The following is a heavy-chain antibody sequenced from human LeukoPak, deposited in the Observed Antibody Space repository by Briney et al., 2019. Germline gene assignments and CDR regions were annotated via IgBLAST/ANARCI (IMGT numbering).Heavy chain of an antibody. Sequence: GESLKISCKGSGYRFTSYWIGWVRQMPGKGLEWMGIIYPGDSHPRYSPSFQGHVTISADKSVTTAYLQWSSLKASDTAIYYCARRVNYYDSSGYYYQGAFDIWGQGTMVTVSS. CDR1: GYRFTSYW. V-gene: IGHV5-51*01. CDR3: ARRVNYYDSSGYYYQGAFDI. CDR2: IYPGDSHP. J-gene: IGHJ3*02. D-gene: IGHD3-22*01.